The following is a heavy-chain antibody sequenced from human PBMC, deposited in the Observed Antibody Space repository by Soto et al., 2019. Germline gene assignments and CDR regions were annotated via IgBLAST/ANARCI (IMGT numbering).Heavy chain of an antibody. CDR2: FDPEDGET. CDR1: GYTLTELS. J-gene: IGHJ5*02. V-gene: IGHV1-24*01. Sequence: AASVKVSCKVSGYTLTELSMHWVRQAPGKGLEWMGGFDPEDGETIYAQKFQGRVTMTEDTSTDTAYMELSSLRSEDTAVYYCATVPSPKYSSSWSRGSLWFDPWGQGTLVTVSS. D-gene: IGHD6-13*01. CDR3: ATVPSPKYSSSWSRGSLWFDP.